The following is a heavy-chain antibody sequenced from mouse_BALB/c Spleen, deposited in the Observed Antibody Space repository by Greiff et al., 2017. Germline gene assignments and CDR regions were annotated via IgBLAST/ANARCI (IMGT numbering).Heavy chain of an antibody. CDR1: GYTFTSYW. D-gene: IGHD1-1*01. V-gene: IGHV1S127*01. CDR3: TMITTVVATDAMDY. Sequence: QVQLQQSGPELEKPGASVKMSCKASGYTFTSYWMHWVKQRPGQGLEWIGVIDPSDSYTSYNQKFKGKATLTVDTSSSTAYMQLSSLTSEDSAVYYCTMITTVVATDAMDYWGQGTSVTVSS. CDR2: IDPSDSYT. J-gene: IGHJ4*01.